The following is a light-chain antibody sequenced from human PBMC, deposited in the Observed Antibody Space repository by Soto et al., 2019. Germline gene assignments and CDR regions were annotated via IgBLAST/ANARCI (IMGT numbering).Light chain of an antibody. CDR3: CSYAGSSTYV. CDR1: SSDVGSYNL. J-gene: IGLJ1*01. Sequence: SALAQPASVSGSPGQSITISCTGTSSDVGSYNLVSWYQQHPGKAPKLMIYEGSKRPSGVSNRFSGSKSGNTASLTISGFQAEDEADYYCCSYAGSSTYVFGTGTKVTVL. V-gene: IGLV2-23*01. CDR2: EGS.